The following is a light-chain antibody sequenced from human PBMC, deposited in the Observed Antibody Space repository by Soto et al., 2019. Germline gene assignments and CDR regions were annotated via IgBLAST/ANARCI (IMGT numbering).Light chain of an antibody. V-gene: IGKV1-5*03. CDR3: QQSRNYAWT. CDR1: QSIDFY. CDR2: EAS. J-gene: IGKJ1*01. Sequence: DIQMTLSPSTLSASLGDRVTITCRASQSIDFYLAWYQQKPGKAPKLLIYEASNLESGVPSRFSGSGYGTEFTLTISSLQPDDFATYYCQQSRNYAWTFGQGTKVDIK.